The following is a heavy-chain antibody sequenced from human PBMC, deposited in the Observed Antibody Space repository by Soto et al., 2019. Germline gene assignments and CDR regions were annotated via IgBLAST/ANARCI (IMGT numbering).Heavy chain of an antibody. CDR3: TTDFSLEAVPLLGMDV. J-gene: IGHJ6*02. Sequence: GGSLRLSCAASGFTFSNAWMNWVRQAPGKGLEWVGRIKSKTDGGTTDYAAPVKGRFTISRDDSKNTLYLQMNSLKTEDTAVYYCTTDFSLEAVPLLGMDVWGQGTTVTVSS. CDR2: IKSKTDGGTT. D-gene: IGHD1-1*01. V-gene: IGHV3-15*07. CDR1: GFTFSNAW.